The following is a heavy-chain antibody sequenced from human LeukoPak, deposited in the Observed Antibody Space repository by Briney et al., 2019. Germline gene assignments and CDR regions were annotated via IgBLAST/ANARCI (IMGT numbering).Heavy chain of an antibody. CDR1: GGSFSGYY. CDR3: ARASVCRPLKRGESYYMDV. Sequence: PSESLSLTCAVYGGSFSGYYWSWIRQPPGKGLEWIGEINYSGSNNYNPSLKSRVTISVDTHKHLFSLKLSSVTAAHTAVYYCARASVCRPLKRGESYYMDVWGKGTTVTVSS. V-gene: IGHV4-34*01. D-gene: IGHD3-10*01. J-gene: IGHJ6*03. CDR2: INYSGSN.